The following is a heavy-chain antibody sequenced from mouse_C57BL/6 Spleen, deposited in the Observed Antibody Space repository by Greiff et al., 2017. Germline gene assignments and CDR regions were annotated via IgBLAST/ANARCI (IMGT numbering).Heavy chain of an antibody. CDR1: GYSITSGYY. J-gene: IGHJ4*01. CDR3: ARGTTVVANAMDY. Sequence: EVKLVESGPGLVKPSQSLSLTCSVTGYSITSGYYWNWIRQFPGNKLEWMGYISYDGSNNSNPSLKNRISITRDTSKNQFFLKLNSVTTEDTATYYCARGTTVVANAMDYWGQGTSVTVSS. D-gene: IGHD1-1*01. CDR2: ISYDGSN. V-gene: IGHV3-6*01.